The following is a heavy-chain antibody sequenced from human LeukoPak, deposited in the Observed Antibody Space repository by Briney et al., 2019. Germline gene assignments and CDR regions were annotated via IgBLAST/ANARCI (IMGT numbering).Heavy chain of an antibody. J-gene: IGHJ6*02. CDR3: ARDASAYGDPPDYYYGMAA. D-gene: IGHD4-17*01. V-gene: IGHV1-18*01. Sequence: ASVKVSCKASGYTFTSYGISWVRQAPGQGLEWMGWISAYNGNTNYAQKLQGRVTITTDTSTSTAYMELRSLRSDDTAVYYCARDASAYGDPPDYYYGMAAWGQGTTFTAS. CDR1: GYTFTSYG. CDR2: ISAYNGNT.